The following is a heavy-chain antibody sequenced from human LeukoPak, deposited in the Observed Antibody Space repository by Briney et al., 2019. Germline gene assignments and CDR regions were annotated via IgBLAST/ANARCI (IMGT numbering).Heavy chain of an antibody. J-gene: IGHJ4*02. D-gene: IGHD3-22*01. V-gene: IGHV3-23*01. Sequence: PGGSLRLSCAVSGITLSNYGMSWVRQAPGRGLEWVAGISGSGGSTNYADSVKGRFTISRDNPKNTLYLQMNSLRAEDTAVYFCAKRGVVIRVILVGFHKEAYYFDSWGQGDLVTVSS. CDR2: ISGSGGST. CDR1: GITLSNYG. CDR3: AKRGVVIRVILVGFHKEAYYFDS.